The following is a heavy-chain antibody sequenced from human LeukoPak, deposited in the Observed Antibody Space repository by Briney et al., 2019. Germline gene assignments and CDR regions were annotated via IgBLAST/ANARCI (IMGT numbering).Heavy chain of an antibody. CDR2: ISGSGGST. J-gene: IGHJ4*02. CDR1: GFTFSSYA. CDR3: AKDPAVIAVAPWGY. D-gene: IGHD6-19*01. Sequence: GGSLRLSCAASGFTFSSYAMSWVRQAPGKGLGWVSAISGSGGSTYYADSVKGRFTISRDNSKNTLYLQMNSLRAEDTAVYYCAKDPAVIAVAPWGYWGQGTLVTVSS. V-gene: IGHV3-23*01.